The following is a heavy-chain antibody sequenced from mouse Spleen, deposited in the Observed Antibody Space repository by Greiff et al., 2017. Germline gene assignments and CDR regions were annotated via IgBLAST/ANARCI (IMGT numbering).Heavy chain of an antibody. Sequence: EVKLMESGGGLVKPGGSLKLSCAASGFTFSSYGMSWVRQTPEKRLEWVATISGGGSYTYYPDSVKGRFTISRDNAKNNLYLQMSSLRSEDTALYYCARHYYYGSRKDYFDYWGQGTTLTVSS. CDR2: ISGGGSYT. D-gene: IGHD1-1*01. CDR3: ARHYYYGSRKDYFDY. V-gene: IGHV5-9-2*01. CDR1: GFTFSSYG. J-gene: IGHJ2*01.